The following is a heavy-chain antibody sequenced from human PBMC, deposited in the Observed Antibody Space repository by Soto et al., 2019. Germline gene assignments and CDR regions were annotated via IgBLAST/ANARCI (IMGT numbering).Heavy chain of an antibody. J-gene: IGHJ4*02. V-gene: IGHV3-30-3*01. CDR3: ARDSDYYDSSGYYCY. CDR1: GFTFSSYA. Sequence: PGGSLRLSCAASGFTFSSYAMHWVRQAPGKGLEWVAVISYDGSNKYYADSVKGRFTISRDNSKNTLYLQMSSLRAEDTAVYYCARDSDYYDSSGYYCYWGQGTLVTVSS. CDR2: ISYDGSNK. D-gene: IGHD3-22*01.